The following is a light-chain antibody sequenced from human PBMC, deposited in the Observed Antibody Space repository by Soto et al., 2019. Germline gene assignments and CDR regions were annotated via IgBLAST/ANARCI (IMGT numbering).Light chain of an antibody. V-gene: IGKV3-15*01. CDR3: QQNYRSPPT. CDR2: AAS. CDR1: QHLSVN. J-gene: IGKJ1*01. Sequence: VVTPCAPNLTVSPWERAAYACKASQHLSVNLDWYQHKPGQAPKLLISAASTWATGIPARFSGSGSVTEYTFTISSLQSEEFAVYYCQQNYRSPPTFGQGTKVDI.